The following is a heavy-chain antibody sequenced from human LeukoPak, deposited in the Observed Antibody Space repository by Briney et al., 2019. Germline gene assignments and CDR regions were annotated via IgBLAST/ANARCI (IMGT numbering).Heavy chain of an antibody. CDR2: IGGSGGST. CDR1: GFTFSSYA. V-gene: IGHV3-23*01. D-gene: IGHD6-13*01. Sequence: GGSLRLSCAASGFTFSSYAMSWVRQAPGKGLEWVSAIGGSGGSTYYADSVKGRFTISRDNSKNTLYLQMNSLRAEDTAVYYCAKHRLRAAAATVLDVWGQGTTVTVSS. J-gene: IGHJ6*02. CDR3: AKHRLRAAAATVLDV.